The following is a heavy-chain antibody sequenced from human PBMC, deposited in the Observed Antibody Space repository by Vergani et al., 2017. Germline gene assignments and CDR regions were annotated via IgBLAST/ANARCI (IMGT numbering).Heavy chain of an antibody. CDR3: ARDWSTYYDSGWFDP. D-gene: IGHD3-22*01. CDR2: ISSSSSTI. V-gene: IGHV3-48*01. J-gene: IGHJ5*02. CDR1: GFTFSSYS. Sequence: VQLVESGGGLVQPGGSLRLSCAASGFTFSSYSMNWVRQAPGKGLEWVSYISSSSSTIYYADSVKGRFTISRDNAKNSLYLQMNSLRAEDTAVYYCARDWSTYYDSGWFDPWGQGTLVTVSS.